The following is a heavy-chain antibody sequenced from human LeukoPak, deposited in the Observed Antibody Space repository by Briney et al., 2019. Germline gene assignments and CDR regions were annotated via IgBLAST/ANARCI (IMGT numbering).Heavy chain of an antibody. CDR1: GFTFSSYG. CDR3: PSRSWGQQHDY. CDR2: IRYDGSNK. V-gene: IGHV3-30*02. J-gene: IGHJ4*02. D-gene: IGHD2-15*01. Sequence: PGGSLRLSCAASGFTFSSYGMHWVRQAPGKGLEWVAFIRYDGSNKDYADSVKGRFTISMDNCKNTLYLQMKILRAEDQAVYSCPSRSWGQQHDYWRQGTLVTVSS.